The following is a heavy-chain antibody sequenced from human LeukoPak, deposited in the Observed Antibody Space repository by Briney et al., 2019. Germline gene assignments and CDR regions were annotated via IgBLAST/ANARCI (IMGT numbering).Heavy chain of an antibody. J-gene: IGHJ4*02. Sequence: GGSLRLSCAASGFTFSSYGMHWVRQAPGKGLEWVAVIWYDGSNKYYADSVKGRFTISRDNSKNTLYLQMNSLRAEDTAVYYCARDLYTVTSYYFDYWGQGTLVTVSS. CDR1: GFTFSSYG. V-gene: IGHV3-33*01. D-gene: IGHD4-17*01. CDR2: IWYDGSNK. CDR3: ARDLYTVTSYYFDY.